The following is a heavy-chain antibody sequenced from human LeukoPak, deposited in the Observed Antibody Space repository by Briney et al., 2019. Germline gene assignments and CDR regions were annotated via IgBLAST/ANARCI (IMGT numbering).Heavy chain of an antibody. CDR1: GASISSSSYY. CDR3: ASQLYGPPSMTTVTTFFDY. J-gene: IGHJ4*02. V-gene: IGHV4-39*01. D-gene: IGHD4-11*01. CDR2: IHYSGST. Sequence: SETLSLTCTVSGASISSSSYYWGWIRQPPGKGPEWIGSIHYSGSTYYNPSLTSRVTISVDTSKNQFFLKLNSVTAADTAVYYCASQLYGPPSMTTVTTFFDYWGQGTLVTVSS.